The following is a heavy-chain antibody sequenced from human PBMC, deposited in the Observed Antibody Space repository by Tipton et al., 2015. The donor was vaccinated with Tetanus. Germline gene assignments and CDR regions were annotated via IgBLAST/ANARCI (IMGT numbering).Heavy chain of an antibody. CDR2: IDYFGTT. V-gene: IGHV4-59*01. D-gene: IGHD3-3*01. J-gene: IGHJ1*01. Sequence: TLSLTCTVSDGSISTYHWNWIRQFPGKGLEWIGYIDYFGTTKYNPSLKSRVAMSVDTSKNQLSLKLSSVTSADTAVYYCARTRGYLDSSYWGQGTLVTVSS. CDR3: ARTRGYLDSSY. CDR1: DGSISTYH.